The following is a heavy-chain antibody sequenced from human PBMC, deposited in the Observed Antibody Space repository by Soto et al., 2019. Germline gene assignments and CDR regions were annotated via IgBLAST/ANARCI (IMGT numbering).Heavy chain of an antibody. CDR3: ARTFYASGSYSLDY. CDR1: GFTFNRYA. CDR2: TRNKANSYTT. J-gene: IGHJ4*02. V-gene: IGHV3-72*01. Sequence: GGSLRLSCAASGFTFNRYAMSWVRQAPGKGLEWVGRTRNKANSYTTEYAASVRGRFTISRDDSKNSLYLQMNSLKTEDTAVYYCARTFYASGSYSLDYWGQGTLVTVSS. D-gene: IGHD3-10*01.